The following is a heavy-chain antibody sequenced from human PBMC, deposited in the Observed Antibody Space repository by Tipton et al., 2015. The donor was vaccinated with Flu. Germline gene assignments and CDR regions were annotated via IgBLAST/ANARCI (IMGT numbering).Heavy chain of an antibody. CDR3: ARGGFGELFDPLDPFDY. V-gene: IGHV4-59*01. CDR2: IYYSGST. D-gene: IGHD3-10*01. Sequence: TLSLTCTVSGGSISSYYWSWIRQPPGKGLEWIGYIYYSGSTNYNPSLKSRVTISVDTSKNQFSLKLSSVTAADTAVYYCARGGFGELFDPLDPFDYWGQGTLVTVSS. CDR1: GGSISSYY. J-gene: IGHJ4*02.